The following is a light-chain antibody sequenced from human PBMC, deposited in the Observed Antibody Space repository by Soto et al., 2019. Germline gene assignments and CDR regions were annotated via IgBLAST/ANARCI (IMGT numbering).Light chain of an antibody. V-gene: IGKV1-5*03. CDR1: QTISSW. CDR2: KAS. Sequence: DIQMTQSPSTLSGSVGDRVTITCRASQTISSWLAWYQQKPGKAPKLLNYKASTLKSGVTSRFSGSGSGTEFTLTISSLQPDDFATYYCQHYNSYSEAFGQGTKVELK. CDR3: QHYNSYSEA. J-gene: IGKJ1*01.